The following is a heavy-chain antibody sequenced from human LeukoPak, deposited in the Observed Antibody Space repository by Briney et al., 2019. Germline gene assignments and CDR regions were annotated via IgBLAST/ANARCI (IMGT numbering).Heavy chain of an antibody. D-gene: IGHD3-10*01. CDR1: GGSISSYY. Sequence: PSETRSLTCTVSGGSISSYYWSWIRQPAGKGLEWIGRIYTSGSTNYNPSLKSRVTMSVDTSKNQFSLKLSSVTAADTAVYYCARAATMVRGVIIPIYYYYGMDVWGQGTTVTVSS. J-gene: IGHJ6*02. CDR3: ARAATMVRGVIIPIYYYYGMDV. V-gene: IGHV4-4*07. CDR2: IYTSGST.